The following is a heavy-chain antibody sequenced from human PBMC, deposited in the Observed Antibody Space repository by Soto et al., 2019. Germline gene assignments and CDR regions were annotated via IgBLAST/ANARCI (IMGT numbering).Heavy chain of an antibody. CDR1: GGTFRNSA. Sequence: QVQLEQSGAEVKKPGSSVNVSCKASGGTFRNSAISWVRQAPGQGLEWMGGIMPIFRTPDYAQKFQGRVTITADESTSTAYMELSGLKSADTAVYFCARDNDRPQLGGNYYYILDVWGHGTTVTVSS. CDR2: IMPIFRTP. CDR3: ARDNDRPQLGGNYYYILDV. J-gene: IGHJ6*02. V-gene: IGHV1-69*12. D-gene: IGHD1-1*01.